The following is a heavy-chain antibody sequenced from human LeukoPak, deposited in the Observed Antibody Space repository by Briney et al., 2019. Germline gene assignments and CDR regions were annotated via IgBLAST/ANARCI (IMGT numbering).Heavy chain of an antibody. Sequence: GGSLRLSCAASGFTFSSYAMHWVRQAPGKGLEWVAVISYDGSNKYYADSVKGRFTISRDNSRNTLYLQMNILSAEDTAVYYCAKNINSGTHYYFDYWGRGTLVTVSS. CDR3: AKNINSGTHYYFDY. CDR2: ISYDGSNK. J-gene: IGHJ4*02. D-gene: IGHD1-26*01. V-gene: IGHV3-30-3*02. CDR1: GFTFSSYA.